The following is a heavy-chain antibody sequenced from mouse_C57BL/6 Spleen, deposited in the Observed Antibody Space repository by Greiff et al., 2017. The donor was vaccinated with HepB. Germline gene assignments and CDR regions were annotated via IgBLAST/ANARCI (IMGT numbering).Heavy chain of an antibody. V-gene: IGHV3-6*01. CDR3: ARGDWEGDY. CDR1: GYSITSGYY. J-gene: IGHJ2*01. CDR2: ISYDGSN. Sequence: ESGPGLVKPSQSLSLTCSVTGYSITSGYYWNWIRQFPGNKLEWMGYISYDGSNNYNPSLKNRISITRDTSKNQFFLKLNSVTTEDTATYYCARGDWEGDYWGQGTTLTVSS. D-gene: IGHD4-1*01.